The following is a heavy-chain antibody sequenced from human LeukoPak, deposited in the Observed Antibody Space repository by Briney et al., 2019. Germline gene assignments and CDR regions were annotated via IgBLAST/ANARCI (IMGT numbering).Heavy chain of an antibody. CDR1: GYTFTGYY. J-gene: IGHJ5*02. D-gene: IGHD3-3*01. CDR3: ARDEYYDFWSGYYSRFDP. CDR2: INPNSGGT. Sequence: ASVKVSCKASGYTFTGYYMHWVRQAPGQGLEWMGWINPNSGGTNYAQKFQGRATMTRDTSISTAYMELSRLRSDDTAVYYCARDEYYDFWSGYYSRFDPWGQGTLVTVSS. V-gene: IGHV1-2*02.